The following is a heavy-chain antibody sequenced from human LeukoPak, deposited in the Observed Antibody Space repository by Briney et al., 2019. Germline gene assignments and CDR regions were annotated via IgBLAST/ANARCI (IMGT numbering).Heavy chain of an antibody. CDR2: IRYDGSDQ. V-gene: IGHV3-30*02. CDR3: AKNIGGLDY. Sequence: PGGSLRLSCAASRFTFRSYGMHWVRQAPGKGLEWVAFIRYDGSDQYYADSVKGRFIISRDNSKNTLYLQMNSLRAEDTAVYYCAKNIGGLDYWGQGTLVTVSS. D-gene: IGHD3-16*01. J-gene: IGHJ4*02. CDR1: RFTFRSYG.